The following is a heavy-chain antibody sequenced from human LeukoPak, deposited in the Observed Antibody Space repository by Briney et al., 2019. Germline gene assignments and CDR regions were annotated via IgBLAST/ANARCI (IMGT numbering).Heavy chain of an antibody. Sequence: ASVKVSCKASGYTFTSYDTNWVRQATGQGLEWMGWMNPNSGNTGYAQKFQGRVTMTRNTSISTAYMELSSLRSEDTAVYYCARDPPDIVVVPAATDNWFDPWGQGTLVTVSS. CDR2: MNPNSGNT. D-gene: IGHD2-2*01. J-gene: IGHJ5*02. CDR1: GYTFTSYD. V-gene: IGHV1-8*01. CDR3: ARDPPDIVVVPAATDNWFDP.